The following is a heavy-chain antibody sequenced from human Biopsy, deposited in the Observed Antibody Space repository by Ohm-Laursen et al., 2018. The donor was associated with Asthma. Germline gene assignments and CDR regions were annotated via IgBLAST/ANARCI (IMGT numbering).Heavy chain of an antibody. CDR2: IYSGGTS. J-gene: IGHJ4*02. D-gene: IGHD2-15*01. CDR1: GFAVSRDY. CDR3: ARFVQAEEGVF. V-gene: IGHV3-66*01. Sequence: SLRLSCAASGFAVSRDYMFWVRQAPGKGLEWVSVIYSGGTSHTADSVRGRFTISRDYSKNSLHLQMNSLRAEDTAVYFCARFVQAEEGVFWGRGTRVTVSS.